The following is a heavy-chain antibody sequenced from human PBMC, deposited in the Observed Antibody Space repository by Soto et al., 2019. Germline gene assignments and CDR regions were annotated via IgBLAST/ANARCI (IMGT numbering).Heavy chain of an antibody. CDR3: ARVFTYYYDSSGYYSYFDY. V-gene: IGHV4-30-4*01. CDR1: GGSISSGDYY. J-gene: IGHJ4*02. CDR2: IYYSGST. D-gene: IGHD3-22*01. Sequence: QVQLQESGPGLVKPSQTLSLTCTVSGGSISSGDYYWSWIRQPPGKGLEWIGYIYYSGSTYYNPSLKSRVTISVDTSKNQFSLKLSSVTAADTAVYYCARVFTYYYDSSGYYSYFDYWGQGTLVTVSS.